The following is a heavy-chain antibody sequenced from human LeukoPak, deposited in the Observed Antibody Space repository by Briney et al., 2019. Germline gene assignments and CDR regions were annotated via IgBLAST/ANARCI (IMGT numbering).Heavy chain of an antibody. CDR3: ARDSLWQQLPENYFDY. CDR2: IKQDGSEK. Sequence: PGGSLRLSCAASGFTFSSYWMSWVRQAPGKGLEWVANIKQDGSEKYYVDSVKGRFTISRDNAKNSLYLQMNSLRAEDTAVYYCARDSLWQQLPENYFDYWGQGTLVTVSS. V-gene: IGHV3-7*01. J-gene: IGHJ4*02. CDR1: GFTFSSYW. D-gene: IGHD6-13*01.